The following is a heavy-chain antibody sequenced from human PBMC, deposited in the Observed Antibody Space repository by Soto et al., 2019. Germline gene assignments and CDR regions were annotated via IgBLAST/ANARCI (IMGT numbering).Heavy chain of an antibody. Sequence: LRLSCAASGFTFSSYAMSWVRQAPGKGLEWVSAISGSGGSTYYADSVKGRFTISRDNSKNTLYLQMNSLKTEDTAVYYCTVVKRWDQYSTSGYWFDPWGPGTLVTVSS. CDR3: TVVKRWDQYSTSGYWFDP. CDR1: GFTFSSYA. J-gene: IGHJ5*02. V-gene: IGHV3-23*01. D-gene: IGHD1-26*01. CDR2: ISGSGGST.